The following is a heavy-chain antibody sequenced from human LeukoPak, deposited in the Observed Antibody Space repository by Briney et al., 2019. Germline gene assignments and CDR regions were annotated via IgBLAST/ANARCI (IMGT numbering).Heavy chain of an antibody. Sequence: MASETLSLTCAVYGESFSGYYWSWIRQPPGKGLEWIGYIYYSGSTNYNPSLKSRVTISVDTSKNQFSLKLSSVTAADTAVYYCAREAYGYSYGYGFDYWGQGTLVTVSS. CDR2: IYYSGST. V-gene: IGHV4-59*01. CDR3: AREAYGYSYGYGFDY. CDR1: GESFSGYY. D-gene: IGHD5-18*01. J-gene: IGHJ4*02.